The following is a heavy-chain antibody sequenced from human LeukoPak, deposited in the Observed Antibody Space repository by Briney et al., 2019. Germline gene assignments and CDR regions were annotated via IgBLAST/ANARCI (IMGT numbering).Heavy chain of an antibody. J-gene: IGHJ5*02. CDR1: GFTFSDYY. CDR3: ARDVWFDP. V-gene: IGHV3-11*06. Sequence: GGSLRLSCTASGFTFSDYYMAWIPQSPGKGLEWVSYISSSTGYTNYGDSLKGRFTISRDNPKNSLYLQMNSLRAEDTAVYYCARDVWFDPWGQGTLVTVSS. CDR2: ISSSTGYT.